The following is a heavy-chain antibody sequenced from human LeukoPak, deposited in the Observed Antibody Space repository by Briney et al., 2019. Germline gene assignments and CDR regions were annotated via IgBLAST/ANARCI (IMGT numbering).Heavy chain of an antibody. V-gene: IGHV3-23*01. CDR1: GFTFSSYA. D-gene: IGHD1-26*01. J-gene: IGHJ3*02. CDR2: ISGSGGST. Sequence: GGSLRLSCAASGFTFSSYAMSWVRQAPGKGLEWVSAISGSGGSTYYADSVKGRFTISRDNAKNTLYLQMNSLRAEDTAVYYCARAPIVGATSLGAFDIWGQGTMVTVSS. CDR3: ARAPIVGATSLGAFDI.